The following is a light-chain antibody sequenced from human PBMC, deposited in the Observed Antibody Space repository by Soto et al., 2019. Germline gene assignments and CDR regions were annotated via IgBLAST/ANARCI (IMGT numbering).Light chain of an antibody. V-gene: IGKV1-39*01. CDR2: AAS. CDR1: QSISTY. J-gene: IGKJ2*01. Sequence: DIQLTQSPSSLSASVGDRITITCRASQSISTYLNWYQQKPGKAPKLLIYAASNLQSGVLSRFSGSASGTDFTLTISSLQPEDFATYYCQQSYSSPYTFGQGTNLEIK. CDR3: QQSYSSPYT.